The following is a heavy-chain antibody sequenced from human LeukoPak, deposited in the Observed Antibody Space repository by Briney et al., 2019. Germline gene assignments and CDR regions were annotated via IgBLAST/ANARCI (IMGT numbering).Heavy chain of an antibody. V-gene: IGHV4-34*01. CDR2: INHSGST. D-gene: IGHD6-6*01. Sequence: PTETLSLTCAVYGGSFSGYYWSWIRQPPGKGLEWIGEINHSGSTNYNPSLKSRVTISVDTSKNQFSLKLSSVTAADTAVYHCAGLRGRLAARPWAYSPGGQGTLVPVSS. CDR3: AGLRGRLAARPWAYSP. CDR1: GGSFSGYY. J-gene: IGHJ5*02.